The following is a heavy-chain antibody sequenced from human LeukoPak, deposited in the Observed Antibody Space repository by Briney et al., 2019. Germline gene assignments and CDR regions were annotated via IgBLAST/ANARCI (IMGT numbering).Heavy chain of an antibody. D-gene: IGHD3-3*01. CDR2: ISYDGSNK. J-gene: IGHJ4*02. CDR3: ARDEFKLDFWSGYYF. Sequence: ISYDGSNKYYADSVKGRFTISRDNSKNTLYLQMNSLRSDDTAVYYCARDEFKLDFWSGYYFWGQGTLVTVSS. V-gene: IGHV3-30-3*01.